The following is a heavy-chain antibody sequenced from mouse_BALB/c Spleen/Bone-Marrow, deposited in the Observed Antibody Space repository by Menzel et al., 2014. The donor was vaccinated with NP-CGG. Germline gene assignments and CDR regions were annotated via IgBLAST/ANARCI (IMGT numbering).Heavy chain of an antibody. CDR1: GFDFSRYW. V-gene: IGHV4-1*02. CDR2: INPDSRTI. J-gene: IGHJ2*01. CDR3: ARPDYYGYLNY. D-gene: IGHD1-1*01. Sequence: EVKLMESGGGLVQPGGSLKLSCAASGFDFSRYWMSWVRQAPGKGLEWIGEINPDSRTINYSPSLKDKFIISRVNAKNTLYLRLNKVRSEDTALYYCARPDYYGYLNYWGQGTTLTVSS.